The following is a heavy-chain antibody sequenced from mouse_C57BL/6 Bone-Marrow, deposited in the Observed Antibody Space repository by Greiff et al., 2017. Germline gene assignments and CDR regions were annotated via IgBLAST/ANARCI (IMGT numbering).Heavy chain of an antibody. Sequence: QVQLQESGAELMKPGASVTLSCKATGYTFTGYWIEWVKQRPGHGLEWIGEILPGSGGTNYNEKFKGKATFTADTSSNTAYMQLSSLTTEDSAIYYCARGGYDGDPWFAYWGQGTLVTVSA. CDR1: GYTFTGYW. J-gene: IGHJ3*01. D-gene: IGHD2-2*01. CDR2: ILPGSGGT. V-gene: IGHV1-9*01. CDR3: ARGGYDGDPWFAY.